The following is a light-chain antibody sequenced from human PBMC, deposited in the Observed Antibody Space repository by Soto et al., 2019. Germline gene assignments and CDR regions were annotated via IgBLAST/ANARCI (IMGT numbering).Light chain of an antibody. V-gene: IGLV1-44*01. CDR1: SSNIGSNT. CDR3: AAWDDSLNGYV. Sequence: ALAQPPSASGTPGQRVTISCSGRSSNIGSNTVNWYQQLPGTAPKLLIYSNNQRPSGVPDRFSGSKSGTSASLAISGLQSEDEADYYCAAWDDSLNGYVFGTGTKVTVL. J-gene: IGLJ1*01. CDR2: SNN.